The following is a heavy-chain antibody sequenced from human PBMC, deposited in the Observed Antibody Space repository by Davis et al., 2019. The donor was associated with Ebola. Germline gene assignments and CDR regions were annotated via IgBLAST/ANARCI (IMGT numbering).Heavy chain of an antibody. D-gene: IGHD4-11*01. V-gene: IGHV4-4*02. Sequence: SETLSLTCAVSGGSISSSNWWSWVRQPPGKGLEWIGEIYHSGSTNYNPSLKSRVTISVDKSKNQFSLKLSSVTAADTAVYYCARGRLGDYTNYWYFDLWGRGTLVTVSS. J-gene: IGHJ2*01. CDR1: GGSISSSNW. CDR2: IYHSGST. CDR3: ARGRLGDYTNYWYFDL.